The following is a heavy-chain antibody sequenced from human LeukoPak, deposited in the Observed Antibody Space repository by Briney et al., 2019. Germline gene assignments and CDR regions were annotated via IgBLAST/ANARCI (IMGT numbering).Heavy chain of an antibody. CDR2: IYSVGIT. V-gene: IGHV3-66*01. CDR1: GGSISGSY. CDR3: ARGGSVAARLDY. J-gene: IGHJ4*02. Sequence: ETLSLTCTVSGGSISGSYWSWVRQAPGKGLEWVSVIYSVGITYYADSVKGRFTISRDNSKNTLYLQMNSLRAEDTAVYYCARGGSVAARLDYWGQGTLVTVSS. D-gene: IGHD6-6*01.